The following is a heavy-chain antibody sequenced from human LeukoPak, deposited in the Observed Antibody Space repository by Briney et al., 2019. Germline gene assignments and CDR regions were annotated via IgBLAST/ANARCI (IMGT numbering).Heavy chain of an antibody. CDR1: GGSFSGYY. CDR3: ARASGGYSYGFGYAFDI. D-gene: IGHD5-18*01. V-gene: IGHV4-34*01. Sequence: SETLSLTCAVYGGSFSGYYWSWIRQPPGKGLEWIGEINHSGNTNYNPSLKSRVTISVDTSKNQFSLKLSSVTAADTAVYYCARASGGYSYGFGYAFDIWGQGTMVTVSS. J-gene: IGHJ3*02. CDR2: INHSGNT.